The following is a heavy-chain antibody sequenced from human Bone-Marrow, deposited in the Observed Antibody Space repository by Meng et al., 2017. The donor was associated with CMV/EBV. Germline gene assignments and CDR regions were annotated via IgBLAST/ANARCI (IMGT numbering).Heavy chain of an antibody. CDR2: INHSGST. V-gene: IGHV4-34*01. CDR1: GGSFSGYY. Sequence: SETLSLTCAVYGGSFSGYYWSWIRQPPGKGLEWIGEINHSGSTNYNPSLKSRVTISVDTSKNQFSLKLSSVTAADTAVYYCATAADIVVVPALLPCDFDIWGQGTMVTVSS. D-gene: IGHD2-2*01. J-gene: IGHJ3*02. CDR3: ATAADIVVVPALLPCDFDI.